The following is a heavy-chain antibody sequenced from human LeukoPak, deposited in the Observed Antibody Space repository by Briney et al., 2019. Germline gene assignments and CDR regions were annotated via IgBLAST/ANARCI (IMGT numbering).Heavy chain of an antibody. CDR1: GYTFTGYY. CDR2: INPNSGGT. J-gene: IGHJ3*02. V-gene: IGHV1-2*02. CDR3: ARDGFPTIANAFDI. D-gene: IGHD6-13*01. Sequence: GASVKVSCKASGYTFTGYYMHWVRQAPGQGLEWMGWINPNSGGTNYAQKFQGRVTMTRDTSISTAYMELSRLRSNDTAVYYCARDGFPTIANAFDIWSQGTMVTVSS.